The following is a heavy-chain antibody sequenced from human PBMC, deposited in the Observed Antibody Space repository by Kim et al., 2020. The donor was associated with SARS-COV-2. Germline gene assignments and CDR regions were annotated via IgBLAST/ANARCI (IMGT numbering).Heavy chain of an antibody. CDR2: VYDSVSS. J-gene: IGHJ4*03. CDR3: ARTSDSSTWYGRGYFDY. Sequence: SETLSLTCTVSGGSINNYYWSWIRQPPGKGLEWVGYVYDSVSSTYNPSLKSRATISVDTSKNQFSLRLSSVTAADTAMYYCARTSDSSTWYGRGYFDYWG. D-gene: IGHD6-13*01. CDR1: GGSINNYY. V-gene: IGHV4-59*01.